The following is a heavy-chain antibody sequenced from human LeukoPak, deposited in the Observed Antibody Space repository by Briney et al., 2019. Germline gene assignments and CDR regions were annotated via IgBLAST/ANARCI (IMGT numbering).Heavy chain of an antibody. D-gene: IGHD3-10*01. J-gene: IGHJ4*02. CDR2: SNPNSGGT. CDR3: ARDRDRGGFDY. Sequence: ASVKVSCKASGYTFTGYYMYWVRQDPGQGLEWMGGSNPNSGGTNYAQKFHGSVTKTRNTSISTAYMELSRLKSDDTAVYYCARDRDRGGFDYWGQGTLVTVSS. CDR1: GYTFTGYY. V-gene: IGHV1-2*02.